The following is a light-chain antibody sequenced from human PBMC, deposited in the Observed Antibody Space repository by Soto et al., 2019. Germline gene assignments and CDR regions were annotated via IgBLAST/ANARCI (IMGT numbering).Light chain of an antibody. Sequence: EIVMTQSPATLSVSPGERGTLSCRASQSVSSNLAWYQQKPGQAPRLLIYGASTRATGIPARFSGSGSGTDFPLTISSLQSEDFAVYFCQQYNNWPLTFGGGTKVEI. CDR3: QQYNNWPLT. CDR1: QSVSSN. CDR2: GAS. V-gene: IGKV3-15*01. J-gene: IGKJ4*01.